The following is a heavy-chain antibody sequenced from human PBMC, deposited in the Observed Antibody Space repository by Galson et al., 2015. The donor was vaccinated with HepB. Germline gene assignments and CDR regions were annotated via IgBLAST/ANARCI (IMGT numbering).Heavy chain of an antibody. CDR1: GFTFSSHW. CDR3: FTMQSDY. V-gene: IGHV3-7*03. D-gene: IGHD5-24*01. J-gene: IGHJ4*02. Sequence: SLRLSCAASGFTFSSHWMTWVRQAPGKGLEWVANIQPEGIEKFYVDSVKGRFTISRDNAKNSLYLQMSSLRAEDTAVYYCFTMQSDYWGQGTLVTVSS. CDR2: IQPEGIEK.